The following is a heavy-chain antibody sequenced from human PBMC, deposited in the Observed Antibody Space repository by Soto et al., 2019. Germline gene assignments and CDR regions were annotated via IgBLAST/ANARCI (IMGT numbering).Heavy chain of an antibody. V-gene: IGHV3-7*01. Sequence: GGSLRLSCAASGFTFSSYWMSWVRQAPGKGLEWVANIKQDGSEKYYVDSVKGRFTISRDNAKNSLYLQMNSLRAEDTAVYYCARDTQMAPKDYYYYGMDVWGQGTTVTVSS. CDR2: IKQDGSEK. CDR3: ARDTQMAPKDYYYYGMDV. J-gene: IGHJ6*02. D-gene: IGHD5-12*01. CDR1: GFTFSSYW.